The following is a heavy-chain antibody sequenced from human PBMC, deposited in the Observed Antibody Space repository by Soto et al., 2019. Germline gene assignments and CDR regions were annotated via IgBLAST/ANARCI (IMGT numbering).Heavy chain of an antibody. J-gene: IGHJ5*02. CDR3: ARSSGTMVRGLWWFDP. Sequence: ASVKVSCKASGYTFTSYGISWVRQAPGQGLEWMGWISAYNGNTNYAQKLQGRVTMTTDTSTSTAYMELRSLRSDDTAVYYCARSSGTMVRGLWWFDPWGQGTLVTVSS. V-gene: IGHV1-18*01. D-gene: IGHD3-10*01. CDR2: ISAYNGNT. CDR1: GYTFTSYG.